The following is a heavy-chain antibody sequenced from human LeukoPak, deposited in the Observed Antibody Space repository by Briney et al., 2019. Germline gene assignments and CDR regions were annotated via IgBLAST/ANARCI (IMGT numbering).Heavy chain of an antibody. J-gene: IGHJ4*02. Sequence: PGGSLRLSCAASGFTFSSYGMHWVRQAPGKGLEWVAVISYDGSNKYYADSVKGRFTISRDNSKNTLYLQMNSLRAEDTAVYYCAKSSRFGYQLPYYFDYWGQGTLVTVSS. CDR3: AKSSRFGYQLPYYFDY. V-gene: IGHV3-30*18. CDR1: GFTFSSYG. D-gene: IGHD2-2*01. CDR2: ISYDGSNK.